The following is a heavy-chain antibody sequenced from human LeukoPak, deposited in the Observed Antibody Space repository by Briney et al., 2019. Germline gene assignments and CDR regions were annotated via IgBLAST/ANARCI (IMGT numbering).Heavy chain of an antibody. CDR2: ISGSGGST. CDR1: GFTFDDYA. D-gene: IGHD3-3*02. CDR3: AKDRSSFLEWLSRGNFDY. V-gene: IGHV3-23*01. J-gene: IGHJ4*02. Sequence: GRSLRLSCAASGFTFDDYAMHWVRQAPGKGLEWVSGISGSGGSTYYADSVKGRFTISRDNSKNTLYLQMNSLRAEDTAVYYCAKDRSSFLEWLSRGNFDYWGQGTLVTVSS.